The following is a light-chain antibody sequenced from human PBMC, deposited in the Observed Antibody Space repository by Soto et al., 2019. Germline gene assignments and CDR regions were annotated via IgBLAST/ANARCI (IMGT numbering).Light chain of an antibody. CDR1: QSITTY. CDR3: QQSYTRT. CDR2: AAS. J-gene: IGKJ1*01. V-gene: IGKV1-39*01. Sequence: IQMTQSPSSLSASVGDRVTITCRASQSITTYLNWFQHKPGKAPKLLIYAASNLQSGVPSRFSGSGSGTDFTLTISSLQPEDFATYYCQQSYTRTFGQGTKVDI.